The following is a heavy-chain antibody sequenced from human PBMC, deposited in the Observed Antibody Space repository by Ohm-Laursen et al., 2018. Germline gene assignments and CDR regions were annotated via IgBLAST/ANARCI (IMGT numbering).Heavy chain of an antibody. J-gene: IGHJ4*02. CDR3: ASGLNDFWSGYFAY. Sequence: ASVKVSCKASGYTFTSYGISWVRQAPGQGLEWMGWISAYNGNTNYAQKLQGRVTMTTDTSTSTTYMELRSLRSDDTAVYYCASGLNDFWSGYFAYWGQGTLVTVSS. V-gene: IGHV1-18*01. CDR1: GYTFTSYG. CDR2: ISAYNGNT. D-gene: IGHD3-3*01.